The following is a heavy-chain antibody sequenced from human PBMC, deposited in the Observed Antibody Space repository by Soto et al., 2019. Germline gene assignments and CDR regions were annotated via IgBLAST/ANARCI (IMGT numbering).Heavy chain of an antibody. J-gene: IGHJ4*02. CDR3: AKQLRGSGWYPLDS. D-gene: IGHD6-19*01. CDR2: INGGADRT. Sequence: PGGSLRLSCAASGFTFSGYAMSWVRQAPGKGLEWVSTINGGADRTYYAESVKGRFTVSRDNSNNTLYLEMNSLRTEDTAVYYCAKQLRGSGWYPLDSWGQGTPVTVSS. V-gene: IGHV3-23*01. CDR1: GFTFSGYA.